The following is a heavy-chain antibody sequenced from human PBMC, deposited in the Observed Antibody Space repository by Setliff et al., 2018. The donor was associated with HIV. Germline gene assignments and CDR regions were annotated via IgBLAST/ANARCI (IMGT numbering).Heavy chain of an antibody. D-gene: IGHD3-22*01. Sequence: GGSLRLSCAASGFPFISSNMHWVRQAPGKGLEWISYITGDSSRITYADSVKGRFTISRDHAKNSLYLQMNSLRAEDTAVYYCVRSHFDPIGYYYHADAFVVWGQGTMGT. CDR2: ITGDSSRI. CDR3: VRSHFDPIGYYYHADAFVV. CDR1: GFPFISSN. V-gene: IGHV3-48*01. J-gene: IGHJ3*01.